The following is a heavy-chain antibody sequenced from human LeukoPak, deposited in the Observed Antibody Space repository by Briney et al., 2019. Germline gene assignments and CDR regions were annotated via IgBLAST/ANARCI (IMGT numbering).Heavy chain of an antibody. CDR1: GLTVSSNY. Sequence: GGSLRLSCAASGLTVSSNYMSWVRQAPGKGLEWVSVIYSGGSTYYADSVKGRFTISRDNSKNTLYLQMNSLRAEDTAVYYCARGYFDWLPVDYWGQGTLVTVSS. CDR3: ARGYFDWLPVDY. J-gene: IGHJ4*02. CDR2: IYSGGST. D-gene: IGHD3-9*01. V-gene: IGHV3-66*01.